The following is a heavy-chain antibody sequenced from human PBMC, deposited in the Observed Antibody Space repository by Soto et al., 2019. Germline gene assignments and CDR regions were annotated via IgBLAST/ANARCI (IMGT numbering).Heavy chain of an antibody. Sequence: SETPSLTCTVSGGSISSYYWSWIRQPPGKGLEWIGYIYYSGSTYYNPSLKSRVTISVDTSKNQFSLKLTSVTAADTAVYYCARDPAPWGQGTLVTVSS. CDR3: ARDPAP. J-gene: IGHJ5*02. CDR1: GGSISSYY. CDR2: IYYSGST. V-gene: IGHV4-59*12.